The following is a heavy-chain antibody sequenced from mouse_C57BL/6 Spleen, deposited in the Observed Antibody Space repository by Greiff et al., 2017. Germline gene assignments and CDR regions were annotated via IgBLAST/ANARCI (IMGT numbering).Heavy chain of an antibody. Sequence: QVQLQQPGAELVRPGSSVKLSCKASGYTFTSYWMDWVKQRPGQGLEWIGNIYPSDSETHYNQKFKDKATLTVDKSSSTAYMQLSSLTSEDSAVYYGARYGRSYAMDYWGQGTSVTVSS. CDR2: IYPSDSET. D-gene: IGHD1-1*01. CDR1: GYTFTSYW. J-gene: IGHJ4*01. V-gene: IGHV1-61*01. CDR3: ARYGRSYAMDY.